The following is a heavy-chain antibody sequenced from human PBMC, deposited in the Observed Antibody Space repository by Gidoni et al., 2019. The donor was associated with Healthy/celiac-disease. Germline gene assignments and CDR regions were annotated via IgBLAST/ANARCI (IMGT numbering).Heavy chain of an antibody. J-gene: IGHJ3*02. V-gene: IGHV3-11*01. CDR1: GFTFSDYY. D-gene: IGHD1-26*01. Sequence: QVQLVESGGGLVKPGGSLRLSCAASGFTFSDYYMSWIRQAPGKGLDWVSYISSSGSTIYYADSVKGRFNISRDNAKNSLYLQMNSLRAEDTAVYYCARDRYRERGPIDALDIWGQGTMVTVSS. CDR3: ARDRYRERGPIDALDI. CDR2: ISSSGSTI.